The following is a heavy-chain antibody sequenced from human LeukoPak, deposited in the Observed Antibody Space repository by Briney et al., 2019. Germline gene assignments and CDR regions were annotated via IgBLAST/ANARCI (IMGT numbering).Heavy chain of an antibody. J-gene: IGHJ4*02. CDR3: ARERYGDYDFDY. V-gene: IGHV4-59*01. CDR2: ICYSGST. D-gene: IGHD4-17*01. Sequence: PSETLSLTCTVSGGSISSYYWSWIRQPPGKGLEWIGYICYSGSTNYNPSLKSRVTISVDTSKNQFSLKLSSVTAADTAVYYCARERYGDYDFDYWGQGTLVTVSS. CDR1: GGSISSYY.